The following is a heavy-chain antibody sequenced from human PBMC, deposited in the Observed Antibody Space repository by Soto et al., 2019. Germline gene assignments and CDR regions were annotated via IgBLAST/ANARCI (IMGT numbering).Heavy chain of an antibody. D-gene: IGHD3-22*01. V-gene: IGHV1-69*06. Sequence: QVQLVQSGAEVKKPGSSVKLSCKASGDSFNTFAVTWVRQAPGQGLEWMGGIIPNFDKPNYAQKFQGRVTIIADKSTSTPSMELSSLRSEDTAVYYCASPYYDSSGYYLWYFDYWGQGTLVTVSS. J-gene: IGHJ4*02. CDR1: GDSFNTFA. CDR2: IIPNFDKP. CDR3: ASPYYDSSGYYLWYFDY.